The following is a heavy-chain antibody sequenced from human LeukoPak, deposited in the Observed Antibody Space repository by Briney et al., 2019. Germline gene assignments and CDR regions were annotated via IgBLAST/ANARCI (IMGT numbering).Heavy chain of an antibody. CDR2: ILENGSNQ. D-gene: IGHD6-19*01. Sequence: GGSLRLSCAASGFTFSTYAMHWVRQAPGKGLDWVAVILENGSNQYYADSVKGRFTISRDNSKNTLFLQMNSLRGEDTAMYYCARVQGGGYRTADYWGQGTLVTVSS. V-gene: IGHV3-30*04. CDR1: GFTFSTYA. CDR3: ARVQGGGYRTADY. J-gene: IGHJ4*02.